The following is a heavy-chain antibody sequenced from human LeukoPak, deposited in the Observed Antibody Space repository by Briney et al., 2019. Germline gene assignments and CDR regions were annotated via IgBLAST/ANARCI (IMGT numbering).Heavy chain of an antibody. Sequence: ASVTVSFTASGYTFTSNYIHWVRQAPGQGLEWMGMIYPRDGSTSYAQKFQGRVTVTRDTSTSTVHMELSGLRSEDTAVYYCARDQEGFDYWGQGTLVTVSS. V-gene: IGHV1-46*01. CDR3: ARDQEGFDY. CDR1: GYTFTSNY. J-gene: IGHJ4*02. CDR2: IYPRDGST.